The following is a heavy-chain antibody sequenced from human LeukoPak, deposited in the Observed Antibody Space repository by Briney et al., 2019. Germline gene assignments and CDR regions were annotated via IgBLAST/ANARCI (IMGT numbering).Heavy chain of an antibody. V-gene: IGHV3-74*01. CDR3: ARGVGYCSSTSCYWWFDP. CDR2: INCDGSST. D-gene: IGHD2-2*01. Sequence: GGSLRLSCAASGFTFSSYWMHWVRQAPGKGLVWVSRINCDGSSTSYADSVKGRFTISRDNAKNTLYLQMNSLRAEDTAVYYCARGVGYCSSTSCYWWFDPWGQGTLVTVSS. CDR1: GFTFSSYW. J-gene: IGHJ5*02.